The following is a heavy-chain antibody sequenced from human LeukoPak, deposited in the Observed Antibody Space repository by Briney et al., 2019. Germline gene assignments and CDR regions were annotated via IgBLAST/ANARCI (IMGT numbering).Heavy chain of an antibody. D-gene: IGHD5-12*01. CDR2: INPNSGGT. Sequence: ASVKVSCKASGYTFTSYYMHWVRQAPGQGLEWMGWINPNSGGTNYAQKFQGRVTMTRDTSISTAYMELSRLRSDDTAVYYCARDRPSRPIYSGYDYGKDHWGQGTLVTVSS. V-gene: IGHV1-2*02. CDR3: ARDRPSRPIYSGYDYGKDH. J-gene: IGHJ4*02. CDR1: GYTFTSYY.